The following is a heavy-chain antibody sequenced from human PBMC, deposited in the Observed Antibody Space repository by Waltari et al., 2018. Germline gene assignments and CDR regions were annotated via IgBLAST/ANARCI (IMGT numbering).Heavy chain of an antibody. CDR2: TRSYNGNT. D-gene: IGHD2-2*02. Sequence: QVQLVQSGAEVKKPGASVKVSCKASGYTFTSYGISWVRQAPGQGLEWMGWTRSYNGNTNYAPKLQGRVTMTTDTSTSTAYMELRSLRSDDTAVYYCARDLQYCSSTSCYNGYWGQGTLVTVSS. CDR3: ARDLQYCSSTSCYNGY. J-gene: IGHJ4*02. CDR1: GYTFTSYG. V-gene: IGHV1-18*01.